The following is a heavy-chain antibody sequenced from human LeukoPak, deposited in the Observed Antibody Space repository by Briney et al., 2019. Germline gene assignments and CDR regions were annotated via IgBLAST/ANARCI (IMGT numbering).Heavy chain of an antibody. V-gene: IGHV3-48*03. Sequence: GGSLRLSCAASGFTFSSYEMNWVRQAPGKGLKWVSYISSSGSTIYYADSVKGRFTISRDNAKNSLYLQMNSLRAEDTAVYYCAELGITMIGGVWGKGTTVTISS. J-gene: IGHJ6*04. D-gene: IGHD3-10*02. CDR2: ISSSGSTI. CDR1: GFTFSSYE. CDR3: AELGITMIGGV.